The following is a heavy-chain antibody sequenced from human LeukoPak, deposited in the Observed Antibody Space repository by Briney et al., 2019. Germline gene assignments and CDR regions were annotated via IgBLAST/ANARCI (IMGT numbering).Heavy chain of an antibody. CDR2: ISYDGSNK. D-gene: IGHD3-9*01. Sequence: GGSLRLSCAASGFTFSSYAMDWVRQAPGKGLEGVAVISYDGSNKYYADSVKGRFTISRDNSKNTLYLQMNSLRAEDTAVYYCARDFGNSYDILTGSDYWGQGTLVTVSS. CDR3: ARDFGNSYDILTGSDY. CDR1: GFTFSSYA. V-gene: IGHV3-30-3*01. J-gene: IGHJ4*02.